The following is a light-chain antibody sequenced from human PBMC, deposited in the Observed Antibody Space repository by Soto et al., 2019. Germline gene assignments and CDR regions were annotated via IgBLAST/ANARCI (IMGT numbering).Light chain of an antibody. CDR1: SSDIGSYNL. CDR3: CSYAGGGALV. Sequence: QSALTQPAAVSGSPGQSITISCTGTSSDIGSYNLVSWYQQHPGRAPKLMIYEGSKRPSGVSNRFSGSKSGNMASLTISGLQADDEADYFCCSYAGGGALVFDGRTKLTVL. V-gene: IGLV2-23*01. J-gene: IGLJ2*01. CDR2: EGS.